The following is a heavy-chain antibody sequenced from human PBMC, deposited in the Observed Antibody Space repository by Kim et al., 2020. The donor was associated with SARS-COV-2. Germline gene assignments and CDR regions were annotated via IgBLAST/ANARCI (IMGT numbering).Heavy chain of an antibody. D-gene: IGHD2-15*01. J-gene: IGHJ4*02. V-gene: IGHV4-39*01. CDR3: ASQRIKGYCSGGSCNGDY. Sequence: KSRVTISVDTSKNQFSLKLSSVTAADTAVYYCASQRIKGYCSGGSCNGDYWGQGTLVTVSS.